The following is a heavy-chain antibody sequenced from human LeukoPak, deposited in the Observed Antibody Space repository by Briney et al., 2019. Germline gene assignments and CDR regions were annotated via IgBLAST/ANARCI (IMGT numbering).Heavy chain of an antibody. CDR3: AKDPRTVYYDFWSGYYTGIDY. V-gene: IGHV3-23*01. D-gene: IGHD3-3*01. CDR1: GFTFSSYA. Sequence: GGSLRLSCAASGFTFSSYAMSWVRQAPGKGLEWVSAISGSGGGTYYADSVKGRFTISRDNSKNTLYLQMNSLRAEDTAVYYCAKDPRTVYYDFWSGYYTGIDYWGQGTLVTVSS. J-gene: IGHJ4*02. CDR2: ISGSGGGT.